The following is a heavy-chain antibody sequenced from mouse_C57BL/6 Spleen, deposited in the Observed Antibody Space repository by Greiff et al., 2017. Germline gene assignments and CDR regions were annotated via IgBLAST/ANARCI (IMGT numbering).Heavy chain of an antibody. CDR2: IDPEDGET. Sequence: VHVKQSGAELVKPGASVTLSCTASGFNINDYYMHWVKQRTEQGLEWIGRIDPEDGETKYAPKFQGKATITAATSSNPASLQPRSLTYEDTAVYYRARGWLLRYMDVWGTGTTVTVSS. D-gene: IGHD2-3*01. CDR3: ARGWLLRYMDV. J-gene: IGHJ1*03. CDR1: GFNINDYY. V-gene: IGHV14-2*01.